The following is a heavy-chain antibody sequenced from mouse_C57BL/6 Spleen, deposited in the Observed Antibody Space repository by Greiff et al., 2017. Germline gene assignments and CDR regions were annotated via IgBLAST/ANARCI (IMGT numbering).Heavy chain of an antibody. CDR3: ARNDYDYAWFAY. CDR1: GYTFTSYW. Sequence: QVQLQQPGAELVKPGASVKLSCKASGYTFTSYWMHWVKQRPGQGLEWIGMIHPISGSTNYNEKFKSKATLTVDKSSSTAYMQLSSLTSEDSAVYYCARNDYDYAWFAYWGQGTLVTVSA. D-gene: IGHD2-4*01. CDR2: IHPISGST. V-gene: IGHV1-64*01. J-gene: IGHJ3*01.